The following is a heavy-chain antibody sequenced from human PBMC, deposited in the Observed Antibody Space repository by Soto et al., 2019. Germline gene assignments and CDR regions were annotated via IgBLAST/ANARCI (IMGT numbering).Heavy chain of an antibody. J-gene: IGHJ4*02. CDR2: INHSGST. Sequence: PSETLSLTCTFSGGSISSDCCYWICIRQQPGKGLEWIGDINHSGSTNYNPSLKSRVTISVDTSKNQFSLKLSSVTAADTAVYYCARVESIAAAEALDYWGQGTLVTVSS. D-gene: IGHD6-13*01. CDR3: ARVESIAAAEALDY. V-gene: IGHV4-31*03. CDR1: GGSISSDCCY.